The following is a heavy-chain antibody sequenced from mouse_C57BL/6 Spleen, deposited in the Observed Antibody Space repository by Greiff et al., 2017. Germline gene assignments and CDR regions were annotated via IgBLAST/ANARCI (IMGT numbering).Heavy chain of an antibody. V-gene: IGHV1-42*01. CDR3: ARRGGYYDAWFAY. J-gene: IGHJ3*01. CDR2: INPSTGGT. D-gene: IGHD1-1*01. Sequence: VQLQQSGPELVKPGASVKISCKASGYSFTGYYMNWVKQSPEKSLEWIGEINPSTGGTTYNQKFKAKATLTVDKSSSTAYMQLKSLTSEDSAVYYCARRGGYYDAWFAYWGQGTLVTVSA. CDR1: GYSFTGYY.